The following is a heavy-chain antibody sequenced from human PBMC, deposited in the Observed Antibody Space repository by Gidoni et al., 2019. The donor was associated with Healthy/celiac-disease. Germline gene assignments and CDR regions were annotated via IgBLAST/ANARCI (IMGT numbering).Heavy chain of an antibody. D-gene: IGHD5-12*01. CDR2: IYYSGST. J-gene: IGHJ5*02. Sequence: QVQLQESGPGLVKPSQTLSLTCTVSGGSISSGGYYWSWIRQHPGKGLEWIGYIYYSGSTYYNPSLKSRVTISVDTSKNQFSLKLSSVTAADTAVYYCARGGRNRLHPLYNWFDPWGQGTLVTVSS. CDR1: GGSISSGGYY. V-gene: IGHV4-31*03. CDR3: ARGGRNRLHPLYNWFDP.